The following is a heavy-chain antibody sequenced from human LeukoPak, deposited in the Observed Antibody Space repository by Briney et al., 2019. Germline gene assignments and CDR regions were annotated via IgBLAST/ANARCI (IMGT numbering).Heavy chain of an antibody. CDR3: AKGIYSYGGSNYFDY. J-gene: IGHJ4*02. CDR1: EFTFDDYA. V-gene: IGHV3-9*01. D-gene: IGHD5-18*01. Sequence: GGSLRLSCAASEFTFDDYAMHWVRQAPGKGLEWVSGISWNSGSIGYADSVKGRFTISRDNAKNSLYLQMNSLRAEDTALYYCAKGIYSYGGSNYFDYWGQGTLVTVSS. CDR2: ISWNSGSI.